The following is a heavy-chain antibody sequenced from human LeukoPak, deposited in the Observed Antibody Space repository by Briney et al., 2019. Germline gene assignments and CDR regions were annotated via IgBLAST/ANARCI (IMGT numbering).Heavy chain of an antibody. J-gene: IGHJ4*02. CDR1: GFTFSTYT. CDR2: ISSSSNFR. V-gene: IGHV3-21*01. Sequence: KAGGSLRLSCAASGFTFSTYTMNWVRQTPGKRPEWVAGISSSSNFRFYADSVKGRFTISRDNSKNTLYLQMGSLRAEDMAVYYCATGGYYDSLTGSIDYWGQGTLVTVSS. D-gene: IGHD3-9*01. CDR3: ATGGYYDSLTGSIDY.